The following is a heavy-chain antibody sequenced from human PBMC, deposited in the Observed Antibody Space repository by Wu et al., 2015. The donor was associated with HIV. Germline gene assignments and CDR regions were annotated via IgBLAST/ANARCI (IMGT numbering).Heavy chain of an antibody. CDR1: GSNLSKLS. CDR2: FDPKHGEI. V-gene: IGHV1-24*01. CDR3: VTSSGWSNSWFDP. D-gene: IGHD6-19*01. Sequence: QVQLVQSGAEMKKPGASVRVSCKLSGSNLSKLSMHWVRQAPGKGLEWMGGFDPKHGEIIYAQKFQGRVTMTEDTSTDTAYMELISLKSEDTAVYYCVTSSGWSNSWFDPWGQGTLVTVSS. J-gene: IGHJ5*02.